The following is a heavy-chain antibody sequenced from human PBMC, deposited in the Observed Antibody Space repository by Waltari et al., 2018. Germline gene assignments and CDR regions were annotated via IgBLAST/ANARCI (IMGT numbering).Heavy chain of an antibody. V-gene: IGHV4-39*01. CDR3: ARHVRDYDILTGYYYYGMDV. D-gene: IGHD3-9*01. CDR2: IYYSGST. J-gene: IGHJ6*02. Sequence: QLQLQESGPGLVKPSETLSLTCTVSGGSIRSSSYDWGWTRQPPGKGLEWIGSIYYSGSTYYNPSLKSRVTISVDTSKNQFSLKLSSVTAADTAVYYCARHVRDYDILTGYYYYGMDVWGQGTTVTVSS. CDR1: GGSIRSSSYD.